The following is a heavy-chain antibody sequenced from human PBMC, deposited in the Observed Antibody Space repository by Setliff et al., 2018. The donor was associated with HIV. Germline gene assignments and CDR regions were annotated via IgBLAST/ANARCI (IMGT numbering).Heavy chain of an antibody. CDR3: ARAQPYYYYYMDV. J-gene: IGHJ6*03. D-gene: IGHD6-13*01. V-gene: IGHV4-39*07. CDR2: SNHVGRT. Sequence: PSETLSLTCTVSGGSISSSNYYWGWIRQPPGKGLEWIGESNHVGRTNYNPSLKSRVTISVDTSKNQFSLKLTSVTAADTAVYYCARAQPYYYYYMDVWGKGTTVTVSS. CDR1: GGSISSSNYY.